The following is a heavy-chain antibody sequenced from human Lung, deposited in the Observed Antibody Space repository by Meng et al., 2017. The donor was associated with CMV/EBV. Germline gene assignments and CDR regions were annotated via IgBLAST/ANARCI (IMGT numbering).Heavy chain of an antibody. V-gene: IGHV4-59*01. CDR1: GVSINSYF. D-gene: IGHD2-2*01. CDR2: IYNDGGST. J-gene: IGHJ4*02. CDR3: ATVYCSSYKICYPDS. Sequence: SETXSLTCSVPGVSINSYFWTWVRQPPGKGLEWIGHIYNDGGSTDYNPSLNSRVTLSSDTSRNQVSLRVTSVTAADTAAYYCATVYCSSYKICYPDSSGQGXLVTVSS.